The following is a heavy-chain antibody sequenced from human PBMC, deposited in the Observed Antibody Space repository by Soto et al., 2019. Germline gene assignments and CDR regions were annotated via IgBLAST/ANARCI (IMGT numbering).Heavy chain of an antibody. D-gene: IGHD5-12*01. CDR1: GYAFSNYG. CDR2: ISPYNGNT. J-gene: IGHJ5*02. V-gene: IGHV1-18*04. Sequence: QIQLVQSGAEVKKPGAPVRVPCKASGYAFSNYGISWIRQAPGLGLEWMGWISPYNGNTDYAQSLQGRVTMTTDTSTNTAYMELRSLTSDVTAVNYCATSYESGFDPWGQGTLVTVSS. CDR3: ATSYESGFDP.